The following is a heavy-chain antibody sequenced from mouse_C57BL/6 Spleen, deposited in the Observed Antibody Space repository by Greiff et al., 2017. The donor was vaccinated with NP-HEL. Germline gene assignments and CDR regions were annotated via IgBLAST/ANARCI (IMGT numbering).Heavy chain of an antibody. CDR1: GYTFTDYN. D-gene: IGHD1-1*01. CDR2: INPNNGGT. Sequence: VQLQQSGPELVKPGASVKIPCKASGYTFTDYNMDWVKQSHGKSLEWIGDINPNNGGTIYNQKFKGKATLTVDKSSSTAYMELRSLTSEDTAVYYCARRSNYYGSRHWYFDVWGTGTTVTVSS. J-gene: IGHJ1*03. CDR3: ARRSNYYGSRHWYFDV. V-gene: IGHV1-18*01.